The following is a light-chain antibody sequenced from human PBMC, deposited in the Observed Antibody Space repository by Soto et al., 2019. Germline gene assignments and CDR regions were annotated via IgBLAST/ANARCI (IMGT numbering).Light chain of an antibody. CDR3: SSYTGSNTLV. CDR1: SSDVGAYNY. V-gene: IGLV2-14*01. Sequence: QSALTQPASVSGSPGQSITISCTGTSSDVGAYNYVSWYQQHPGKAPKLMIFEVSDRPSGVSNRFSGSKSGNTASLTISGLQAEDEAGYYCSSYTGSNTLVFGGGTKLTVL. CDR2: EVS. J-gene: IGLJ2*01.